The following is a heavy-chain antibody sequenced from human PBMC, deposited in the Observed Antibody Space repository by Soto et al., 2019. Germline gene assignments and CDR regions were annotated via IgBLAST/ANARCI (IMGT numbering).Heavy chain of an antibody. V-gene: IGHV3-33*01. J-gene: IGHJ2*01. CDR3: ARDRGWIWYFDL. CDR2: IWDDGSNK. Sequence: QVQMLESGGGVVQPGRSLRLSCAASGFTFSSYGMHWVRQAPGKGLEWVAVIWDDGSNKYYADSVKGRFTISRDNSKNTLYLQMNSLRAEDTAVYYCARDRGWIWYFDLWGRGTLVTVSS. CDR1: GFTFSSYG. D-gene: IGHD6-19*01.